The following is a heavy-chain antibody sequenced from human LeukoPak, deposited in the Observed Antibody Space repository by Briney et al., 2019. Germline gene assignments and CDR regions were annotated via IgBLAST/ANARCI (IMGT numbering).Heavy chain of an antibody. CDR3: ARAPTPIIAVAGSFDY. D-gene: IGHD6-19*01. CDR2: TYYRSKWYN. Sequence: SQTLSLTCALSGDSVSNNSASWNWIRQSPSRGLEWLGRTYYRSKWYNDYAVSVKSRITINPDTSKNQFSLQVNSVTPADTAVYYSARAPTPIIAVAGSFDYWGQGTLVTVSS. V-gene: IGHV6-1*01. CDR1: GDSVSNNSAS. J-gene: IGHJ4*02.